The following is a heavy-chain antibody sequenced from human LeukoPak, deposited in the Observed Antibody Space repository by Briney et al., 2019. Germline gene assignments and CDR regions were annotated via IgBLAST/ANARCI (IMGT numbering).Heavy chain of an antibody. CDR1: GFTFSSYS. D-gene: IGHD7-27*01. CDR2: ISISGSTV. J-gene: IGHJ4*02. CDR3: AREGTNWDFDY. V-gene: IGHV3-48*04. Sequence: GGSLRLSCAASGFTFSSYSMTRIRQAPGKGLEWVSYISISGSTVYYADSVKGRFTISRDNAKNSLYMQMNSLRAKDTAVYYCAREGTNWDFDYWGQGTLVTVSS.